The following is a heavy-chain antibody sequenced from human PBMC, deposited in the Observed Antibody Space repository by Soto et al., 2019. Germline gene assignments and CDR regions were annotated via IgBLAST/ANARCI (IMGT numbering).Heavy chain of an antibody. D-gene: IGHD2-15*01. J-gene: IGHJ6*02. V-gene: IGHV2-5*02. CDR2: IYWDDYK. CDR1: GFSLSTRGVG. Sequence: QITLKEPGPTLVKPTQTLTLTCTFSGFSLSTRGVGVAWIRQPPGKALEWLSLIYWDDYKRYRPSLETRLTIPKDTSKHQLVLTMTNMDSVYTATYYCAYLPCSGGSCYWFSYSGRDVWGLGTTVTVSS. CDR3: AYLPCSGGSCYWFSYSGRDV.